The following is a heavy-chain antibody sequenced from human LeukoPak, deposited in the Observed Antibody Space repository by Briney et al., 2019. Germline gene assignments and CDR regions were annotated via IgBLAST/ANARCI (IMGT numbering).Heavy chain of an antibody. J-gene: IGHJ4*02. CDR3: ARDGCSSTSCYRPPLDY. V-gene: IGHV1-18*01. CDR1: GYTFTSYG. CDR2: ISAYNGST. Sequence: ASVKVSCKASGYTFTSYGISWVRQAPGQGLEWMGWISAYNGSTNYAEKLQGRVTMTTDTSTSTAYMELRSLRSDDTSVYYCARDGCSSTSCYRPPLDYWGQGTLVTVSS. D-gene: IGHD2-2*02.